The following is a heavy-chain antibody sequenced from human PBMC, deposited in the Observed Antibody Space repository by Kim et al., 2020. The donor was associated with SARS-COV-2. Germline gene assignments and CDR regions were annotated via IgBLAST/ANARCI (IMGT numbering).Heavy chain of an antibody. CDR3: AKDQDFWSAKPHYYYYGMDV. CDR1: GFTFSSYA. CDR2: ISGSGGST. Sequence: GGSLRLSCAASGFTFSSYAMSWVRQAPGKGLEWVSAISGSGGSTYYADSVKGRFTISRDNSKNTLYLQMNSLRAEDTAVYYCAKDQDFWSAKPHYYYYGMDVWGQGTTVTVSS. V-gene: IGHV3-23*01. D-gene: IGHD3-3*01. J-gene: IGHJ6*02.